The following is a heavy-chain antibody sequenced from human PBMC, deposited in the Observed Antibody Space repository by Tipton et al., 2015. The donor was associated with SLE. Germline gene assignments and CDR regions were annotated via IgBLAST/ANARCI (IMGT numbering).Heavy chain of an antibody. D-gene: IGHD1-20*01. Sequence: LRLSCAVSGGSISSGGYSWSWIRQPPGKGLEWIGYIYHSGSTYYNPSLKSRVTISVDRSKNQFSLKLSSVTAADTAVYYCARDRITGTGTAFDIWGQGTMVTVSS. V-gene: IGHV4-30-2*01. CDR2: IYHSGST. CDR3: ARDRITGTGTAFDI. J-gene: IGHJ3*02. CDR1: GGSISSGGYS.